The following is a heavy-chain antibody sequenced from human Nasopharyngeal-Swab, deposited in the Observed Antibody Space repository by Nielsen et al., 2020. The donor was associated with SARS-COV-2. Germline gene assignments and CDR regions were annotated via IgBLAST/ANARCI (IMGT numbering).Heavy chain of an antibody. D-gene: IGHD3-3*02. V-gene: IGHV4-31*03. CDR2: IQSSGHS. CDR1: GDFISRGGVF. Sequence: LRPSCTVSGDFISRGGVFWNWIRQHPGKGLEWVGYIQSSGHSYHNPSLKSRVTISQDTSNNQFSLKLSSVTAADTALYYCARGVSFLDVWGKGTTVTVSS. CDR3: ARGVSFLDV. J-gene: IGHJ6*03.